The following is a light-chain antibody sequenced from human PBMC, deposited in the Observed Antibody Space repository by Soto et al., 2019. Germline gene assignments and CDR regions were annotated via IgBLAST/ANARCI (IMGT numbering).Light chain of an antibody. CDR3: QQYNNWPSAT. CDR1: QSINSN. Sequence: LMTQSPATLSLSPGERAALSCRGSQSINSNLAWYQQKPGQAPRLFIFRAYSRATGLPARFSASGSGTDFNLTISSLQSEDFAVYYCQQYNNWPSATFGGGTKVDIK. J-gene: IGKJ4*01. CDR2: RAY. V-gene: IGKV3-15*01.